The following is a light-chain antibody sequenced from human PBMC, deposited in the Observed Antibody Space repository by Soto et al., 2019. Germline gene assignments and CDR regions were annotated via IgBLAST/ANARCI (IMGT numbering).Light chain of an antibody. Sequence: SYELTQPTSVSVSPGQTASITCSGDKLGDKYACWYQQKPGQSPVLVIYQDSKRPSGIPERFSGSNSGNTATLTISGTQAMDEAEDYCQAWDSSIVVFGGGTNLTVL. V-gene: IGLV3-1*01. CDR1: KLGDKY. J-gene: IGLJ2*01. CDR2: QDS. CDR3: QAWDSSIVV.